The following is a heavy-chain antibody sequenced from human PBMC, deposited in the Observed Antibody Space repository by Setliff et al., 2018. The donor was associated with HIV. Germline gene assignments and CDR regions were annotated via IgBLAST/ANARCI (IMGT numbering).Heavy chain of an antibody. J-gene: IGHJ3*02. CDR1: GGSISIHPFY. V-gene: IGHV4-39*01. D-gene: IGHD2-2*01. CDR3: ARTRDCSSSGCFYHAFDM. Sequence: KASETLSLTCTVSGGSISIHPFYWGWIRQPPGKGLEWIGSIHYGGTTYSNPSLRSRVAFSVDTSKNQFSLQLSSVTAADMAVYYCARTRDCSSSGCFYHAFDMWGQGTMVTVSS. CDR2: IHYGGTT.